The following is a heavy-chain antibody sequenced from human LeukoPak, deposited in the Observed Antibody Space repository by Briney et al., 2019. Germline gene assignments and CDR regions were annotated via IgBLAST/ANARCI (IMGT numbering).Heavy chain of an antibody. CDR3: ARDIPLPDIVATAYPGYYFDY. CDR2: INASGGST. D-gene: IGHD5-12*01. CDR1: GYTFTSYY. J-gene: IGHJ4*02. V-gene: IGHV1-46*01. Sequence: ASVKVSCKASGYTFTSYYMHWVRQAPGQGLECMGIINASGGSTSYAQKFQGRVTMTRDMSTSTVYMELSSLRSEDTAVYYCARDIPLPDIVATAYPGYYFDYWGQGTLVTVSS.